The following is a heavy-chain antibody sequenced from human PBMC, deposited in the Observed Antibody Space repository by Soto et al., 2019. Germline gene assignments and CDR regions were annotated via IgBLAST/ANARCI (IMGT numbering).Heavy chain of an antibody. J-gene: IGHJ6*02. V-gene: IGHV1-18*04. CDR3: ARDLVYSSSWRGPGYYYGMDV. CDR2: ISAYNGNT. Sequence: GASVKVSCKASGYTFTSYGISWVRQAPGQGLEWMGWISAYNGNTNYAQKLQGRVTMTTDTSTSTACMEPRSLRSDDTAVYYCARDLVYSSSWRGPGYYYGMDVWGQGTTVTV. D-gene: IGHD6-13*01. CDR1: GYTFTSYG.